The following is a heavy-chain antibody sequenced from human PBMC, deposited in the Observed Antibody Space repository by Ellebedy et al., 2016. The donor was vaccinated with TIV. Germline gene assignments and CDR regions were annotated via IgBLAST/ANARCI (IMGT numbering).Heavy chain of an antibody. V-gene: IGHV3-23*01. CDR2: ITESGGNT. CDR1: GLTFSSHS. CDR3: ARDPVGVGPAFDV. D-gene: IGHD4-23*01. Sequence: GESLKISCAASGLTFSSHSMTWVRQAPGKGLAWVSSITESGGNTYYADSVKGRFTISRDNSKDTLFLQMNSLRAEDTAIYFCARDPVGVGPAFDVWGQGTMVPVSS. J-gene: IGHJ3*01.